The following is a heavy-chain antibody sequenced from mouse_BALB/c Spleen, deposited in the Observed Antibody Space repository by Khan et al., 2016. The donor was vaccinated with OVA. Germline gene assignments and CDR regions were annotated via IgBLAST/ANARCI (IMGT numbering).Heavy chain of an antibody. V-gene: IGHV3-2*02. CDR2: ISYSGST. CDR1: GYSITSDYA. CDR3: ARSIMAN. Sequence: EVQLLETGPGLVKPSQSLSLTCTVPGYSITSDYAWNWIRQFPGNKLEWMGYISYSGSTSYNPSLKSRISITRDTSKNQFFLQLNSVTTEDTATYYCARSIMANWGQGTTLTVSS. J-gene: IGHJ2*01.